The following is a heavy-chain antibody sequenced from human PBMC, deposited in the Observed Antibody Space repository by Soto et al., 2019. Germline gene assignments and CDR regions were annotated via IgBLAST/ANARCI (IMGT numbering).Heavy chain of an antibody. CDR1: GGTFSSYA. CDR2: IIPIVGTA. J-gene: IGHJ6*02. Sequence: QVQLVQSGAEVKKPGSSVKVSCKASGGTFSSYAISWVRQAPGQGLEWMGGIIPIVGTANYAQKFQGRVTITADESTSTAYMELSSLRSEDTAVYYCATPGITMVRGVIITAGYYYYGMDVWGQGTTVTVSS. V-gene: IGHV1-69*01. CDR3: ATPGITMVRGVIITAGYYYYGMDV. D-gene: IGHD3-10*01.